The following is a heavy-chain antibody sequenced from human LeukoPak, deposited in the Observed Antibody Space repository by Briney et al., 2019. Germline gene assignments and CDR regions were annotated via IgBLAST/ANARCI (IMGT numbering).Heavy chain of an antibody. J-gene: IGHJ3*02. CDR1: GFTFRSYA. D-gene: IGHD1-26*01. Sequence: GSLRLSCAASGFTFRSYAMQWVRQAPGKGREWGSYITYNSGTIFYADSVKGRFTISRDNAKDSLYLQMSSLRDEDTAVYYCAKGFIGRSGKKGALDAFDIWGQGTMATVSS. CDR2: ITYNSGTI. V-gene: IGHV3-48*02. CDR3: AKGFIGRSGKKGALDAFDI.